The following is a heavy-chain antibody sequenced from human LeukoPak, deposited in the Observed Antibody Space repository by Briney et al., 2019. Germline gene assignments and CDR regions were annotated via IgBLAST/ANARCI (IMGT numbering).Heavy chain of an antibody. CDR1: GYTFTGYY. D-gene: IGHD3-10*01. CDR3: ATGSPLLWFGELLGAFDI. Sequence: ASVKVSCKASGYTFTGYYMHWVRQAPGQGLEWMGIINPDGGSTTYAQRFQGRVTMTRDMSTTTVFMELSSLRSEDTAVYYCATGSPLLWFGELLGAFDIWGQGTMVTVSS. V-gene: IGHV1-46*01. CDR2: INPDGGST. J-gene: IGHJ3*02.